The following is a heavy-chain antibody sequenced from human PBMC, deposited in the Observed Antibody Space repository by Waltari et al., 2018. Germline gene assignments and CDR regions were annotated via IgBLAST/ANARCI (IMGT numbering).Heavy chain of an antibody. CDR3: ARVFGYYYYYMDV. J-gene: IGHJ6*03. V-gene: IGHV4-34*02. CDR2: INDSGRT. CDR1: GGSLSGYH. D-gene: IGHD3-3*01. Sequence: QVQLQQWGAGLLKPSETLSLTCDVSGGSLSGYHWTWIRQPPGTGLEWIGEINDSGRTTYHPSLESRVTVSIDTANHQFSLRVRSVTAADTAVYYCARVFGYYYYYMDVWGKGTTVTISS.